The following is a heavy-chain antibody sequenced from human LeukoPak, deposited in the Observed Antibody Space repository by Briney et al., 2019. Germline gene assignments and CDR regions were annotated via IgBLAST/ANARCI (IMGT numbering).Heavy chain of an antibody. J-gene: IGHJ3*02. CDR1: GGSFSSCDYY. CDR2: IYYSGST. Sequence: SETLSLTCTVSGGSFSSCDYYWSWIRQPPGKGLEWIGYIYYSGSTYYNPSLKRRVTISVDTSKNQFSLKLSSVTAEDTAVYYCARDGTPHDILAAPTGSDAFDIWGQGTMVTVSS. V-gene: IGHV4-30-4*01. CDR3: ARDGTPHDILAAPTGSDAFDI. D-gene: IGHD3-9*01.